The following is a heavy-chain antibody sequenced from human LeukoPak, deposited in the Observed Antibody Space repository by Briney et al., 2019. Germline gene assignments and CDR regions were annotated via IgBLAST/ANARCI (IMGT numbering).Heavy chain of an antibody. CDR3: ARGAPDSGSYYVDY. J-gene: IGHJ4*02. D-gene: IGHD1-26*01. V-gene: IGHV4-4*08. CDR2: IYTSGST. Sequence: SETLSLTCTVSGGSISSYYWSWIRQPPGKGLEWIGYIYTSGSTNYNPSLKSRVTMSVDTSKNQFSLKLSSVTAADTAVYYCARGAPDSGSYYVDYWGQGTLVTVSS. CDR1: GGSISSYY.